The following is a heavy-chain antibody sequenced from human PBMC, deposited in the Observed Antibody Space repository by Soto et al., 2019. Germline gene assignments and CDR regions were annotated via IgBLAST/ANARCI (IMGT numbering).Heavy chain of an antibody. V-gene: IGHV4-39*01. CDR1: GGSITNGRFY. CDR2: MFYSGRS. Sequence: QLQLQESGPALLSPSTTLSLSSTVSGGSITNGRFYWGWVRQPPGEALEWIGSMFYSGRSYYNPSLKSRVSFSAETSNNQCSLKLNSAPAADTAVYYCARHGIDCSGGTCYSVFDYWGQATLVTVSS. D-gene: IGHD2-15*01. CDR3: ARHGIDCSGGTCYSVFDY. J-gene: IGHJ4*02.